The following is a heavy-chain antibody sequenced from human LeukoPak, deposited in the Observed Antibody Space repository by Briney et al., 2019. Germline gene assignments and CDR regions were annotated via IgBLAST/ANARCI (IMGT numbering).Heavy chain of an antibody. Sequence: PSETLSLTCTVSGGSISSSSYYWGWIRQPPGKGLEWIGSIYYSGSTNYNPSLKSRVTMSVDTSKNQFSLKLSSVTAADTAVYYCARVWYSNYHYYYMDVWGKGTTVTVSS. J-gene: IGHJ6*03. CDR1: GGSISSSSYY. D-gene: IGHD4-11*01. V-gene: IGHV4-39*07. CDR3: ARVWYSNYHYYYMDV. CDR2: IYYSGST.